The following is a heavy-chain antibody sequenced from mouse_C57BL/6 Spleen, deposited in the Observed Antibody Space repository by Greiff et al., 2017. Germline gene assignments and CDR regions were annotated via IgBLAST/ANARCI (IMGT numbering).Heavy chain of an antibody. Sequence: EVQRVESGGDLVKPGGSLKLSCAASGFTFSSYGMSWVRQTPDKRLEWVATISSGGSYTYYPDSVKGRFTISTDNAKNTLYLQMSSLKSEDTSMFYCARHGLLRKTFAYWGQGTLVTVSA. D-gene: IGHD1-1*01. V-gene: IGHV5-6*01. CDR2: ISSGGSYT. CDR3: ARHGLLRKTFAY. J-gene: IGHJ3*01. CDR1: GFTFSSYG.